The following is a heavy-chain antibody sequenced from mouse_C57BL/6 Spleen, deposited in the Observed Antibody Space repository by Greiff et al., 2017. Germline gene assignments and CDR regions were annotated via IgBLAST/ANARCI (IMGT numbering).Heavy chain of an antibody. V-gene: IGHV10-1*01. CDR3: VSGYGGYDGVEFDV. Sequence: EVQLQESGGGLVQPKGSLKLSCAASGFSFNTYAMNWVRQAPGKGLEWVARIRSKGNNYATYYAASVKDRFTISRDDSESMLYLQMNNMKTEETAMYYCVSGYGGYDGVEFDVWGTGTTVTVSS. CDR1: GFSFNTYA. J-gene: IGHJ1*03. CDR2: IRSKGNNYAT. D-gene: IGHD2-2*01.